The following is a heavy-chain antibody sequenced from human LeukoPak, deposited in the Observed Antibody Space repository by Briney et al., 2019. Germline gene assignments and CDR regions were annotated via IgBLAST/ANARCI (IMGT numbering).Heavy chain of an antibody. J-gene: IGHJ4*02. CDR3: AREDEVLGYYDSSAPKYYFDY. CDR2: IYYSGST. Sequence: SETLSLTCTVSGCSIRSSSYYWGWIRQPPGKGLEWIGSIYYSGSTYYNPSLKSRVTISVDTSKNQFSLKLSSVTAADTAVYYCAREDEVLGYYDSSAPKYYFDYWGQGTLVTVSS. CDR1: GCSIRSSSYY. V-gene: IGHV4-39*07. D-gene: IGHD3-22*01.